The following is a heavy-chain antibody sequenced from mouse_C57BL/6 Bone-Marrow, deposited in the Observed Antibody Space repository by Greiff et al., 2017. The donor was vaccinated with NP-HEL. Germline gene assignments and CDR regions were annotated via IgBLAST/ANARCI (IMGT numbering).Heavy chain of an antibody. D-gene: IGHD1-1*01. CDR1: GYTFTSYW. CDR3: ARSIYYYGSSPCYFDD. J-gene: IGHJ2*01. CDR2: IHPNSGST. V-gene: IGHV1-64*01. Sequence: QVQLQQPGAELVKPGASVKLSCKASGYTFTSYWMHWVKQRPGQGLEWIGMIHPNSGSTNYNEKFKSKATLTVDKSSSTAYMQLSSLTSEDSAVYCCARSIYYYGSSPCYFDDWGQGTTLTVSS.